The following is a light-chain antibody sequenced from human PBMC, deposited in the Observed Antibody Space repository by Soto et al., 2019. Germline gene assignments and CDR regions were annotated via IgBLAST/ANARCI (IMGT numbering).Light chain of an antibody. J-gene: IGKJ1*01. CDR1: QSISSY. CDR2: AAS. Sequence: DIQMTQSPSFLSASVRDRVTITCRASQSISSYLNWYQQKPGKAPKLLIYAASSLQSGVPSRFSGSGSGTDFTLTISSLQPEDFATYYCQQSYSTPPTFGQGTKVEIK. CDR3: QQSYSTPPT. V-gene: IGKV1-39*01.